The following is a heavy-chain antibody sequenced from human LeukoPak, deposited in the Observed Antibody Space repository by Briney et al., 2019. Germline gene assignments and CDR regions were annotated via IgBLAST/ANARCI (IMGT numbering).Heavy chain of an antibody. CDR2: INHSGST. CDR1: GGSFSGYY. V-gene: IGHV4-34*01. CDR3: ARVLPRTGGATRLRRPELNWFDP. D-gene: IGHD1-26*01. Sequence: PSETLSLTCAVYGGSFSGYYWSWIRQPPGKGLEWIGEINHSGSTNYYPSLKSRVTISVDTSKNQFSLKLSSVTAADTAVYYCARVLPRTGGATRLRRPELNWFDPWGQGTLVTVSS. J-gene: IGHJ5*02.